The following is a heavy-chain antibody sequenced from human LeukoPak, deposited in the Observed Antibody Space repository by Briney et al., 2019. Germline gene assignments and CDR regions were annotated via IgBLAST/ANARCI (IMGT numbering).Heavy chain of an antibody. CDR2: INHSGTT. CDR1: GGSFSGYY. CDR3: VTYYFDSSGPKKNY. D-gene: IGHD3-22*01. J-gene: IGHJ4*02. Sequence: SETLPLTCAVFGGSFSGYYWSWIRQPPGKGLEWLGEINHSGTTNYNPSLKSRVTISIDTSKNQLSLKLSSVTAADTAVYYCVTYYFDSSGPKKNYWGQGTLVTVSS. V-gene: IGHV4-34*01.